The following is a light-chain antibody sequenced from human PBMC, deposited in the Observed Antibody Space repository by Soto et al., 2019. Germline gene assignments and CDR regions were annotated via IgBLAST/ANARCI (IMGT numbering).Light chain of an antibody. CDR2: GAS. Sequence: EIVLTQSPGTLSLSPGERATLSCRASRSVSSRYLAWYQQKPGQAPRLLIYGASSRANGIPDRFSGSGSGTDFTLTITGLEPEDFAVYHCHQYGYSPNTFGQGTKLEIK. V-gene: IGKV3-20*01. J-gene: IGKJ2*01. CDR1: RSVSSRY. CDR3: HQYGYSPNT.